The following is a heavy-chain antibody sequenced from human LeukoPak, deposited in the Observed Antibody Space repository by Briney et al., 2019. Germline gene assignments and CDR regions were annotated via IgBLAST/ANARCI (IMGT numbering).Heavy chain of an antibody. D-gene: IGHD6-6*01. J-gene: IGHJ4*02. CDR1: GFTFSSYA. CDR2: ISGSGGST. V-gene: IGHV3-23*01. CDR3: AKARESGQLATKYFFDY. Sequence: GGSLRLSCAASGFTFSSYAMSWVRQAPGKGLEWVSAISGSGGSTYYADSVKGRFTISRDNSKNTLYLQMNSLRAEDTAVYYCAKARESGQLATKYFFDYWGQGTLVTVSS.